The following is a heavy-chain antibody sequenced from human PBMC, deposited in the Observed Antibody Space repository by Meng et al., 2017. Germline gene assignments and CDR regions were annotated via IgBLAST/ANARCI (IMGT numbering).Heavy chain of an antibody. CDR1: GFTLSDYY. D-gene: IGHD2-2*01. CDR2: ISSSSTI. J-gene: IGHJ6*02. CDR3: ASITQYLKCSSTSCYAYYGMDV. V-gene: IGHV3-69-1*01. Sequence: GESLKISCAASGFTLSDYYMNWVRQAPGKGLEWDSTISSSSTIYYADSVKGRFTISRDNAKNSLYLQMNNLRAEETAVYYCASITQYLKCSSTSCYAYYGMDVWGQGTTVTVSS.